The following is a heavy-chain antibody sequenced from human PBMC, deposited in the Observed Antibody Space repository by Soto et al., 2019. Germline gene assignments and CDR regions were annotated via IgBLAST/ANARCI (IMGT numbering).Heavy chain of an antibody. Sequence: GASVKVSCKAFGYTFRTYGISWVRQAPGQGLEWMGWISTNNANTKYAQKIQGRVTMTTDTSTSTAYMELRSLRSDDTAMYYCARERDTAMAPFFDYWGQGTLVTVSS. CDR2: ISTNNANT. J-gene: IGHJ4*02. D-gene: IGHD5-18*01. CDR1: GYTFRTYG. CDR3: ARERDTAMAPFFDY. V-gene: IGHV1-18*01.